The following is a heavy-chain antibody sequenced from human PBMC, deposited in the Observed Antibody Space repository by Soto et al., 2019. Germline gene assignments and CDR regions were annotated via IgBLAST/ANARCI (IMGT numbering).Heavy chain of an antibody. CDR3: ARGLTSARHSSDYYDS. D-gene: IGHD3-3*01. V-gene: IGHV4-34*01. J-gene: IGHJ4*02. CDR1: GGSFSAFY. CDR2: SSQSGST. Sequence: QVQLQQWGTGLLKPSETLSLTCAVSGGSFSAFYWTWIRQPPGKGLEWIGESSQSGSTNYNVSLEGRVTVSVDTSRRQFSLKLSAVTAADTAVYYCARGLTSARHSSDYYDSWGQGNLVTVSS.